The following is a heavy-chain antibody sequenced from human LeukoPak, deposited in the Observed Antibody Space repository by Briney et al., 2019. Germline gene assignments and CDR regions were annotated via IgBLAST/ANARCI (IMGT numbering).Heavy chain of an antibody. CDR2: ISGYNGNT. Sequence: ASVKVSCKASGYTFTNYGISWVRQAPGQGLEWMEWISGYNGNTKYAQKLQDRVTMTTDTSTNTAYMELRSLRSDDTAVYYCARDRFGELLPPGPFDYWGQGTLVTVSS. CDR1: GYTFTNYG. D-gene: IGHD3-10*01. V-gene: IGHV1-18*01. CDR3: ARDRFGELLPPGPFDY. J-gene: IGHJ4*02.